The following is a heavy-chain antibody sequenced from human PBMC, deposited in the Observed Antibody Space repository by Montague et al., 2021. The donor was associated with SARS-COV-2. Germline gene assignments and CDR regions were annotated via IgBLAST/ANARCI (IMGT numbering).Heavy chain of an antibody. V-gene: IGHV4-34*01. J-gene: IGHJ3*02. CDR2: INQGGAP. CDR3: ARGRPVQGSFRHFDSISSGALDI. CDR1: RGSFSNYY. Sequence: SETLSLTCAVSRGSFSNYYWTWIRQSPGKGLECIGEINQGGAPNYTPSLKSRVTISLDTSKKQISLKLNSVTAADTAVFFCARGRPVQGSFRHFDSISSGALDIWAQGSLVIVSS. D-gene: IGHD3-9*01.